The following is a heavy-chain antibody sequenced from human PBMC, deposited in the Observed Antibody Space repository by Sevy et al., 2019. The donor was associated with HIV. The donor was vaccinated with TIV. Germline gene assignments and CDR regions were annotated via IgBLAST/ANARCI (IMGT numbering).Heavy chain of an antibody. V-gene: IGHV3-7*01. D-gene: IGHD3-16*01. Sequence: GGSLRLSCAASGFTFKSYLMSWVRQAPGKGLEWGANIKQDGSEKYYVDSVKGRFTISRDNDENSLYLKIKSLRVEDTAVYYCARVGWVNAWYFDLWGRGTLVTVSS. CDR1: GFTFKSYL. J-gene: IGHJ2*01. CDR2: IKQDGSEK. CDR3: ARVGWVNAWYFDL.